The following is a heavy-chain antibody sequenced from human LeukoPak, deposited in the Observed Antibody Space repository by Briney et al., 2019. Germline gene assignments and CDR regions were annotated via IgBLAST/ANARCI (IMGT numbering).Heavy chain of an antibody. CDR3: ARDWSIPSLTGYYIDV. Sequence: PGGSLRLSCTGSTFALRNYWIHWVRQVPGKGLEWISRITSEGISSSYADSVKGRFTISRDNAKKAAYLQMSSLRAEDTAVYYCARDWSIPSLTGYYIDVWGNGTTVTVSS. CDR1: TFALRNYW. J-gene: IGHJ6*03. D-gene: IGHD3-9*01. CDR2: ITSEGISS. V-gene: IGHV3-74*03.